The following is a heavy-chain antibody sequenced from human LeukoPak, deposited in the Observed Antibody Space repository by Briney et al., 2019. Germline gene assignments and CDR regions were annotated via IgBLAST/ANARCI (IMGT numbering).Heavy chain of an antibody. CDR1: GFTFDDYA. Sequence: PGGSLRLSCAASGFTFDDYAMHWVRQAPGKGLEWVSAISGSGGSTYYADSVKGRFTISRDNSKNTLYLQMNSLRAEDTAVYYCAKVPVVVVVVAATGYFQHWGQGTLVTVSS. CDR3: AKVPVVVVVVAATGYFQH. V-gene: IGHV3-23*01. D-gene: IGHD2-15*01. J-gene: IGHJ1*01. CDR2: ISGSGGST.